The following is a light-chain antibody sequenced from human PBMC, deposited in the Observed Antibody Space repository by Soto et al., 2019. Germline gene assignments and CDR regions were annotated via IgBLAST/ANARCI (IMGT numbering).Light chain of an antibody. CDR3: SSYTTSNTQV. V-gene: IGLV2-14*01. J-gene: IGLJ3*02. CDR1: SSDVGTYNY. CDR2: DVS. Sequence: QSALTQPASASGSPGQSITISCTETSSDVGTYNYVSWYQHRPGKAPKLMIYDVSYRPSGVSNRFSGSKSANTASLTISGLQAEDEADYYCSSYTTSNTQVFGGGTKLTVL.